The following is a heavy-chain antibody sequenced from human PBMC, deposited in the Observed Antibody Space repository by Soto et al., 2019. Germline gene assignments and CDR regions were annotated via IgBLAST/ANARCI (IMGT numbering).Heavy chain of an antibody. D-gene: IGHD1-26*01. CDR2: ISGSGGSR. V-gene: IGHV3-48*02. CDR3: ARGQGSSDY. Sequence: EVKLVESGGASVQGGGPRGLSCLAPGFTYIPYSMNWVRQPPGKGMEWVAYISGSGGSRYYADSVSGRFTISRDNAKDSLFLQMNSLRDEDTAIYYCARGQGSSDYWGQGTLVTVSS. CDR1: GFTYIPYS. J-gene: IGHJ4*02.